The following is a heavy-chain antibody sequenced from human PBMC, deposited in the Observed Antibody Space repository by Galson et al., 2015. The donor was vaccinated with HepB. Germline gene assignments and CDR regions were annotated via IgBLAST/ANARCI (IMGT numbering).Heavy chain of an antibody. CDR3: AKVNLYRSGWQRVGPIGS. D-gene: IGHD6-19*01. J-gene: IGHJ5*02. Sequence: SLRLSCAASGLTFDDYAMHWVRQAPGKGLEWVSGISWNSGSVGYAESVKGRFTISRDSAKKSLYLQMDSLRAEDTALYYCAKVNLYRSGWQRVGPIGSWGQGTLVTVSS. V-gene: IGHV3-9*01. CDR2: ISWNSGSV. CDR1: GLTFDDYA.